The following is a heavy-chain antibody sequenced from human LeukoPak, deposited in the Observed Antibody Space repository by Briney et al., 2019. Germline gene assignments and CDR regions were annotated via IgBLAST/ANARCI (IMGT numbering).Heavy chain of an antibody. D-gene: IGHD3-22*01. J-gene: IGHJ4*02. V-gene: IGHV3-11*01. CDR1: GFTFSDYY. CDR2: ISSSGSTI. CDR3: AKDLNTYYYDSSGYPRIDY. Sequence: GGSLRLSCAASGFTFSDYYMSWIRQAPGKGLEWVSYISSSGSTIYYADSVKGRFTISRDNAKNSLYLQMNSLRAEDTAVYYCAKDLNTYYYDSSGYPRIDYWGQGTLVTVSS.